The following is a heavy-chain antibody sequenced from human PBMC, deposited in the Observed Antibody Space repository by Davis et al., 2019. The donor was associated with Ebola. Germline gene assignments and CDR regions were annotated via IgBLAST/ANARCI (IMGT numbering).Heavy chain of an antibody. CDR2: INPSGGRT. D-gene: IGHD3-10*01. V-gene: IGHV1-46*01. CDR3: ARFSVTMVRGVIITGWFDP. J-gene: IGHJ5*02. Sequence: ASVKVSCKASGYTFSSYYMHWVRQAPGEGLEWMGIINPSGGRTTYAQKFQGRVTMTRDTSTSTVYMELSSLRSEDTAVYYCARFSVTMVRGVIITGWFDPWGQGTLVTVSS. CDR1: GYTFSSYY.